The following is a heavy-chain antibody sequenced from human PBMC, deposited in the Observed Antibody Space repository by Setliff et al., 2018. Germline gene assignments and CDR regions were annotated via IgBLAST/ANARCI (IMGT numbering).Heavy chain of an antibody. CDR3: ARRGWVSSSGDRESPKGCYYYYMDV. CDR2: IDPADSDT. D-gene: IGHD2-15*01. J-gene: IGHJ6*03. V-gene: IGHV5-51*01. Sequence: ESLEISCKTAGYSITKYWIGWVRQMTGKGLEWMGIIDPADSDTTYSPSFQGQVTISADRSIGPAYLQWSSLKASDTAIYYCARRGWVSSSGDRESPKGCYYYYMDVWGKGTTVTVSS. CDR1: GYSITKYW.